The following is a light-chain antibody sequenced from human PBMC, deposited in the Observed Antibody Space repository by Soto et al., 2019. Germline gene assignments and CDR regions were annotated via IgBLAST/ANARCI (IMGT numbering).Light chain of an antibody. CDR2: DVR. Sequence: QSVLTQPRSVSGSPGQSVTISCTGTSIDVGGYNYVSWYQQHPGKAPNLMIYDVRKRPSGVPDRFSGSKSGNTASLTISGLQAEDEADYYCCSYAGSYTFVFGTGTKV. CDR3: CSYAGSYTFV. V-gene: IGLV2-11*01. CDR1: SIDVGGYNY. J-gene: IGLJ1*01.